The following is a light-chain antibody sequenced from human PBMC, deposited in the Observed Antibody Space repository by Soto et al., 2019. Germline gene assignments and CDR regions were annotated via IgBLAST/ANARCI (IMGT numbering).Light chain of an antibody. J-gene: IGKJ2*01. CDR3: QQYGSSPRYT. V-gene: IGKV3-20*01. CDR1: QSVSSSY. Sequence: EIVLTQSPGTLSLSPGERATLSCRASQSVSSSYLAWYPQKPGQAPRLLINGASSRATGIPDRFSGSGSGTDFTITISRLEPEDFAVYYCQQYGSSPRYTFGQGTKLEIK. CDR2: GAS.